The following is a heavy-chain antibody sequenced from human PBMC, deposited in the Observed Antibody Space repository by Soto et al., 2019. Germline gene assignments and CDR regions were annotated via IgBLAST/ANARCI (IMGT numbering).Heavy chain of an antibody. J-gene: IGHJ6*02. D-gene: IGHD3-3*01. CDR1: GYTFTSYD. CDR2: MNPNSGNT. Sequence: QVQLVQSGAEVKKPGASVKVSCKASGYTFTSYDINWVRQATGQGLEWMGWMNPNSGNTGYAQKFQGRVTMTRNTSINTAYMELSRLRSEDTAVYYCASRTIFGSHYYYGMDVWGQGTTVTVSS. V-gene: IGHV1-8*01. CDR3: ASRTIFGSHYYYGMDV.